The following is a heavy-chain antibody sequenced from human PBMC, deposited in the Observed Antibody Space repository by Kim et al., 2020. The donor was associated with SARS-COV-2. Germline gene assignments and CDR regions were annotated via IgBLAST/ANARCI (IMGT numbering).Heavy chain of an antibody. J-gene: IGHJ4*02. V-gene: IGHV1-8*01. CDR3: ARGHGEYVVSYFDY. D-gene: IGHD4-17*01. Sequence: GQKFQGRVTMTRNTSISTADMELSSLRSEDTAVYYCARGHGEYVVSYFDYWGQGTLVTVSS.